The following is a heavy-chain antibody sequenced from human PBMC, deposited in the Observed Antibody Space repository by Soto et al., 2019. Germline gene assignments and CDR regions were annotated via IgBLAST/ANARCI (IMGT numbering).Heavy chain of an antibody. D-gene: IGHD5-12*01. J-gene: IGHJ3*02. CDR1: GFTFDDYA. CDR2: ISWNSGSI. Sequence: PGGSLRLSCAASGFTFDDYAMHWVRQAPGKGLEWVSGISWNSGSIGYADSVKGLFTISRDNAKNFLYLQMNSLRAEDTALYYCAKGYSGYDYDAFDIWGQGTMVTVSS. V-gene: IGHV3-9*01. CDR3: AKGYSGYDYDAFDI.